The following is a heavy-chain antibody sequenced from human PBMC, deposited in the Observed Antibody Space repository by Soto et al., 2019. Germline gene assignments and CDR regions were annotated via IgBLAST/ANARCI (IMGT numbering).Heavy chain of an antibody. J-gene: IGHJ6*02. Sequence: QLQLQESGPGLVKPSETLSLTCTVSGGSISSSSYYWGWIRQPPGKGLEWIGSIYYSGSTYYNPSLKSRVTIAVATSKNQSPLKLSSVTAADTAVYYCARRLYYDSSGFEGGGMDVWGQGTTVTVSS. CDR2: IYYSGST. CDR3: ARRLYYDSSGFEGGGMDV. D-gene: IGHD3-22*01. V-gene: IGHV4-39*01. CDR1: GGSISSSSYY.